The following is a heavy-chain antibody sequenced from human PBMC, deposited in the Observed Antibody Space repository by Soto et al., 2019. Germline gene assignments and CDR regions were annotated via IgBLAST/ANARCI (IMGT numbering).Heavy chain of an antibody. CDR1: RFTFSSYA. J-gene: IGHJ4*02. V-gene: IGHV3-23*01. CDR3: AKDPTYFSSGPFDY. Sequence: LRLSCAASRFTFSSYAMSWVRQAPGKGLEWVSAISGSGGSTYYADSVKGRFTISRDNSKNTLYLQMNSLRAEDTAVYYCAKDPTYFSSGPFDYWGQGTLVTVSS. CDR2: ISGSGGST. D-gene: IGHD6-19*01.